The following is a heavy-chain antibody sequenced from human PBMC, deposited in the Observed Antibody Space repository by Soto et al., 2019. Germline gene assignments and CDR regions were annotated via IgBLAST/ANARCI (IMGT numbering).Heavy chain of an antibody. V-gene: IGHV4-39*01. CDR1: GDSISTSSYS. CDR3: ASAPYGDYESYYFDY. CDR2: FYYSGST. Sequence: SETLSLTCTVSGDSISTSSYSWGWIRQPPGQGLEWIGLFYYSGSTHYNPSLKSRLTVSVDTSKNQFSLKLSSVTAADTAVYYCASAPYGDYESYYFDYWGQGTLVTVSS. D-gene: IGHD4-17*01. J-gene: IGHJ4*02.